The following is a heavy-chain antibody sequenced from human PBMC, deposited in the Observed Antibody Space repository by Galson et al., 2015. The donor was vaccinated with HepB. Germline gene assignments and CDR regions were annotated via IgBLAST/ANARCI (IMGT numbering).Heavy chain of an antibody. CDR2: IRYDGSNR. D-gene: IGHD6-19*01. V-gene: IGHV3-30*02. Sequence: SLRLSCAASGFRFSGYGMHWVRQAAGKGPEWVAFIRYDGSNRYYADSVRGRFTISRDTSKNTLYLQMSRLRAEDTAVYYCAKDRYNSGELDYWGQGTLVTVSS. CDR1: GFRFSGYG. CDR3: AKDRYNSGELDY. J-gene: IGHJ4*02.